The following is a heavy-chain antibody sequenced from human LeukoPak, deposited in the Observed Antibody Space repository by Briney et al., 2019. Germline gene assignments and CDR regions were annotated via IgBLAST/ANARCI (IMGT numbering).Heavy chain of an antibody. CDR1: GFTFSSYW. CDR2: IQQDGSEK. J-gene: IGHJ4*02. CDR3: ARAQLLWFGELSRPIFFDY. D-gene: IGHD3-10*01. Sequence: SGGSLRLSCAASGFTFSSYWMSWVRQAPGKGLEWVANIQQDGSEKYYVDSVKGRFTISRDNAKNSLYLQMNSLRAEDTAVYYCARAQLLWFGELSRPIFFDYWGQGTLVTVSS. V-gene: IGHV3-7*01.